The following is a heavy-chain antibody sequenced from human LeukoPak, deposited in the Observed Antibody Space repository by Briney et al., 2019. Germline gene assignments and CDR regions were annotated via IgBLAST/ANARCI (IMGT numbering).Heavy chain of an antibody. V-gene: IGHV4-30-2*01. Sequence: PSETLSLTCAVSGGSISSGGYSWSWIRQPLGKGLEWIGYIYHSGSTYYNPSLKSRVTISVDRSKNQFSLKLSSVTAADTAVYYCARGGVTTWFDPWGQGTLVTVSS. CDR3: ARGGVTTWFDP. J-gene: IGHJ5*02. D-gene: IGHD4-17*01. CDR2: IYHSGST. CDR1: GGSISSGGYS.